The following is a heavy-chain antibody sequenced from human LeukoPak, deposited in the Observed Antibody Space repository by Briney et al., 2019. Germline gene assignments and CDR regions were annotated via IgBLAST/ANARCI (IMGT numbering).Heavy chain of an antibody. V-gene: IGHV4-39*07. J-gene: IGHJ6*03. CDR3: ARTPEGSSSYYYYYMDV. Sequence: SETLSLTCTVSGGSISSRSYYWGWLRQPPGKGLEWIGSIYYSGSTYYNPSLKSRVTISVDTSKNQFSLKLSSVTAADTAVYYCARTPEGSSSYYYYYMDVWGKGTTVTVSS. D-gene: IGHD6-6*01. CDR2: IYYSGST. CDR1: GGSISSRSYY.